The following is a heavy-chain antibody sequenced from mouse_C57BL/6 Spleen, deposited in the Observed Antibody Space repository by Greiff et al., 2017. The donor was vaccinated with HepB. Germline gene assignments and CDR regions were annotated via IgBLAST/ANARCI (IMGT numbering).Heavy chain of an antibody. CDR2: INPNYGTT. V-gene: IGHV1-39*01. Sequence: QLQESGPELVKPGASVKISCKASGYSFTDYNMNWVKQSNGKSLEWIGVINPNYGTTSYNQKFKGKATLTVDQSSSTAYMQLNSLASEDSAVSYCDPYGNYPCFAYWGQGTLVTVSA. J-gene: IGHJ3*01. CDR1: GYSFTDYN. CDR3: DPYGNYPCFAY. D-gene: IGHD2-1*01.